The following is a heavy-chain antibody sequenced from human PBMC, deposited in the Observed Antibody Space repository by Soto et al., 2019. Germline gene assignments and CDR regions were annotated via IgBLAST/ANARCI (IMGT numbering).Heavy chain of an antibody. Sequence: ASXTLSLTCAVSGGSISSSKWWSWVRQPPGKGLEWIGEIYHGGSPNYNPSLKSRVTISVDKSKNQFSLNLSSVTAADTAVYYCARVGAPRPFDSWGPGTLVTVSS. V-gene: IGHV4-4*02. D-gene: IGHD6-6*01. J-gene: IGHJ4*02. CDR3: ARVGAPRPFDS. CDR2: IYHGGSP. CDR1: GGSISSSKW.